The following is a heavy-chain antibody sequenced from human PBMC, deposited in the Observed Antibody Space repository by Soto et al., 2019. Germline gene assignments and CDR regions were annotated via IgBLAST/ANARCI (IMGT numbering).Heavy chain of an antibody. V-gene: IGHV1-46*01. CDR2: INPTSSST. CDR3: ARSDSGSLDYFDY. D-gene: IGHD1-26*01. CDR1: EYTFTTYS. J-gene: IGHJ4*02. Sequence: ASVKVSCKASEYTFTTYSLHWVRQAPGQGLEWMGIINPTSSSTSDAQKFQGRVTMTRDTSTSTVYMELSSLRSEDTAVYYCARSDSGSLDYFDYWGQGTLVTVSS.